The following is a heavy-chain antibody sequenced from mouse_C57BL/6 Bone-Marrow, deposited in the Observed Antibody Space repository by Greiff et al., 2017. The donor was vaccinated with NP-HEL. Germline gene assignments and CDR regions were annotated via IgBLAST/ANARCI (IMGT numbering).Heavy chain of an antibody. CDR1: GYTFTSYW. V-gene: IGHV1-50*01. Sequence: VQLQQPGAELVKPGASVKLSCKASGYTFTSYWMQWVKQRPGQGLEWIGEIDPSDSYTNYNQKFKGKATLTVDTSSSTAYMQLSSLTSEDSAVYYCARMTTVVAPNAMDYWGQGTSVTVSS. CDR2: IDPSDSYT. CDR3: ARMTTVVAPNAMDY. D-gene: IGHD1-1*01. J-gene: IGHJ4*01.